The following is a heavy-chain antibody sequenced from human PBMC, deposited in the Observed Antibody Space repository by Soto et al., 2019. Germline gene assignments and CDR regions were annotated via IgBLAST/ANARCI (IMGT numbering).Heavy chain of an antibody. CDR1: GFSFSTYA. Sequence: QVQLVESGGGVVQPGRSLRLSCAASGFSFSTYAMHWVRQAPGKGLEWVAVISYDGSDKYYADSVKGRFTISRDNSKNTLYMQMSSLRAEDTAVYYCARVGRDNNYWCYFDFWGQGTLVTVSS. CDR3: ARVGRDNNYWCYFDF. J-gene: IGHJ4*02. V-gene: IGHV3-30-3*01. CDR2: ISYDGSDK. D-gene: IGHD4-4*01.